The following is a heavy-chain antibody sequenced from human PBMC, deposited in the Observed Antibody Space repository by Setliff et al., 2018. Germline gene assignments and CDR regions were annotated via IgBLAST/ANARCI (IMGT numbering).Heavy chain of an antibody. CDR3: ARGTEFLH. Sequence: ASVKVSCKVSGYTLTELSRHWVRQAPGKGLEWMGGFDPEDGETIYAQKFQGRVTMTTDTSTSTAYMELRSLRSDDTAVYYCARGTEFLHWGQGTLVTVSS. V-gene: IGHV1-24*01. CDR2: FDPEDGET. CDR1: GYTLTELS. J-gene: IGHJ1*01.